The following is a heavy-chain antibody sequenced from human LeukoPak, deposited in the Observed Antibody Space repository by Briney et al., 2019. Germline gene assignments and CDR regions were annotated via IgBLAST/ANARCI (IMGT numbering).Heavy chain of an antibody. Sequence: PGGSLRLSCAASGFTFSSNAMTWVRQAPGKGLECVSAITASGDTTYYADSVKGRFTISRDNSRNTLYLQLNNLRAEDTAVYYCAKAFGTNGYYQLPIDDWGQGILVTVSS. V-gene: IGHV3-23*01. J-gene: IGHJ4*01. D-gene: IGHD3-22*01. CDR1: GFTFSSNA. CDR2: ITASGDTT. CDR3: AKAFGTNGYYQLPIDD.